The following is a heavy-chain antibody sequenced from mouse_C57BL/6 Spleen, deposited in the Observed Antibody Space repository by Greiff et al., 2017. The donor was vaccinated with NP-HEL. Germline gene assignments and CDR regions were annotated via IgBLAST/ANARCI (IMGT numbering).Heavy chain of an antibody. CDR3: ARLDYYGTSFDY. D-gene: IGHD2-1*01. Sequence: QVQLKQSGAELVRPGASVKLSCKASGYTFTDYYINWVKQRPGQGLEWIARIYPGSGNTYYNEKFKGKATLTAEKSSSTAYMQSSSLTSEDSAVYFCARLDYYGTSFDYWGQGTTLTVSA. CDR2: IYPGSGNT. J-gene: IGHJ2*01. V-gene: IGHV1-76*01. CDR1: GYTFTDYY.